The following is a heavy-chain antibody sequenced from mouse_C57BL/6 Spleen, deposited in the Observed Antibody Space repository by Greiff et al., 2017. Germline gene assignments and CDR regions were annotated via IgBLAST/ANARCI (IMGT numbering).Heavy chain of an antibody. V-gene: IGHV5-6*01. CDR1: GFTFSSYG. CDR2: ISSGGSYT. D-gene: IGHD2-5*01. J-gene: IGHJ3*01. CDR3: ARHETIVTTEVFAY. Sequence: EVQGVESGGDLVKPGGSLKLSCAASGFTFSSYGMSWVRQTPDKRLEWVATISSGGSYTYYPDSVKGRFTISRDNAKHTLYLQMSSLKSEDTDKYYCARHETIVTTEVFAYWGQGTLVTVSA.